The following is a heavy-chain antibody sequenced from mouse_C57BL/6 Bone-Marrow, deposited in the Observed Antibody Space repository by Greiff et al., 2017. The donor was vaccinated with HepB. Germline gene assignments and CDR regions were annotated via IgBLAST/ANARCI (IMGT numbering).Heavy chain of an antibody. J-gene: IGHJ1*03. Sequence: VQLQQPGAELVKPGASVKLSCKASGYTFTSYWMHWVKQRPGQGLEWIGMIHPNSGSTNYNEKFKSKATLTVDKSSSTAYMQLSSRTSEDSAVYYCARLETTVVAHWYFHVWGTGTTVTVSS. D-gene: IGHD1-1*01. V-gene: IGHV1-64*01. CDR1: GYTFTSYW. CDR3: ARLETTVVAHWYFHV. CDR2: IHPNSGST.